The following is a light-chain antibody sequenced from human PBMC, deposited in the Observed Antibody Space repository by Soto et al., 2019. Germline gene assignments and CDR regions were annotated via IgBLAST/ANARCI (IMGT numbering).Light chain of an antibody. CDR2: DAS. CDR1: RNVNTY. V-gene: IGKV3-11*01. CDR3: QQRSYWPPCT. J-gene: IGKJ1*01. Sequence: EIVLTQSPATLYLSPGERATVSCRASRNVNTYLAWYQHKAGQAPSLLICDASKRATGIPARFSGSGSGTHFTLTIRSLEPEDFAVYYCQQRSYWPPCTFGQGTKVEIE.